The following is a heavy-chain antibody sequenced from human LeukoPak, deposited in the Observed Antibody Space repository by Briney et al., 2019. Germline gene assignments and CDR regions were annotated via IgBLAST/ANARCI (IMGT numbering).Heavy chain of an antibody. CDR1: GFTFSSYS. V-gene: IGHV3-48*01. Sequence: GGSLRLSCAASGFTFSSYSMNWVRQAPGKGLEWISYITTSGGAKNYADSVKGRFTISRDNAENSLYLQMSSLRAEDTAVYYCARTRSSCYLTLDYWGQGTLVTVSS. J-gene: IGHJ4*02. CDR2: ITTSGGAK. CDR3: ARTRSSCYLTLDY. D-gene: IGHD3-22*01.